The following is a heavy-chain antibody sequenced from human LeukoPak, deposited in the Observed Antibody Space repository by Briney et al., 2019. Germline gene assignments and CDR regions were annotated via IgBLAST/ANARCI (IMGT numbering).Heavy chain of an antibody. Sequence: SETLSLTCTVSGGSISGYFWSWIRQPPGKGLEWIGYIYYSGSTTYNPSLKSRVTISVDTSKNQFSLKLSSVTAADTAVYYCARVGYCSHGSCLRLDWYFDLWGRGTLVTVSS. CDR1: GGSISGYF. J-gene: IGHJ2*01. V-gene: IGHV4-59*01. CDR2: IYYSGST. D-gene: IGHD2-15*01. CDR3: ARVGYCSHGSCLRLDWYFDL.